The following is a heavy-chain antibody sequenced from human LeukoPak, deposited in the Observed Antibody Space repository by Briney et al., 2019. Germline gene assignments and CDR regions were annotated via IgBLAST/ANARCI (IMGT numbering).Heavy chain of an antibody. Sequence: SETLSLTCTVSGGSISSYYWSWIRQPPGKGLEWIGYIYYSGSTNYNSSLKSRVTILVDMSKNQFSLKLSSVTAADTAVYYCARVTGYMIEDYFDPWGQGTLVTVSS. V-gene: IGHV4-59*01. CDR2: IYYSGST. D-gene: IGHD3-22*01. CDR3: ARVTGYMIEDYFDP. J-gene: IGHJ4*02. CDR1: GGSISSYY.